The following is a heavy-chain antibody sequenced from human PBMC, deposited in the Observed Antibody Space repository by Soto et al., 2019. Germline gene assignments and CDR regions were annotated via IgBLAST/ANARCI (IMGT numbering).Heavy chain of an antibody. D-gene: IGHD2-2*01. CDR3: ARDEVYCSSTSCYYYYYGMDV. CDR1: GYTFTSYG. V-gene: IGHV1-18*04. Sequence: QVQLVQSGAEVKKPGASVKVSCKASGYTFTSYGISWVRQAPGQGLEWMGWISAYNGNINYAQKLQGRVTMTTDTSTSTAYMELRSLRSDDTAVYYCARDEVYCSSTSCYYYYYGMDVWGQGTTVTVSS. J-gene: IGHJ6*02. CDR2: ISAYNGNI.